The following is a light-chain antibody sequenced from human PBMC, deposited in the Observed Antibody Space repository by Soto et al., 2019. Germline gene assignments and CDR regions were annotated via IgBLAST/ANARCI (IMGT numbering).Light chain of an antibody. CDR3: QQYNNWPRT. CDR1: QSVSNTF. Sequence: ENVLTQSPGTLSLSPGERATLSCRAGQSVSNTFLAWYQQKPGQAPRLLIYGASSRATGIPDRFSGSGSGTDFTLTISSLQSEDFAVYYCQQYNNWPRTFGQGTKVDIK. J-gene: IGKJ1*01. CDR2: GAS. V-gene: IGKV3-20*01.